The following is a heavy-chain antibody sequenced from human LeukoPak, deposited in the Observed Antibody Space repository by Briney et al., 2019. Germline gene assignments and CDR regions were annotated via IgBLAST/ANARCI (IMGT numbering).Heavy chain of an antibody. CDR3: AKDAEASYYYYYGMDV. J-gene: IGHJ6*02. Sequence: GGSLRLSCAASGFTFSSYAMSWVRQAPGKGLEWVSAISGSGGSTCYADSVKGRFTISRDNSKNTLYLQMNSLRAEDTAVYYCAKDAEASYYYYYGMDVWGQGTTVTVSS. V-gene: IGHV3-23*01. D-gene: IGHD6-6*01. CDR2: ISGSGGST. CDR1: GFTFSSYA.